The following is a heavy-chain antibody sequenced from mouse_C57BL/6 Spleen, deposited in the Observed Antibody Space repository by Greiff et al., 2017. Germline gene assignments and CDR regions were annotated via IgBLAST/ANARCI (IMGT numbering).Heavy chain of an antibody. CDR2: ISDGGSYT. CDR1: GFTFSSYA. CDR3: ARAIWGRSGFAY. Sequence: EVKLVESGGGLVKPGGSLKLSCAASGFTFSSYAMSWVRQTPEKRLEWVATISDGGSYTYYPDNVKGRFTISRDNAKNNLYLQMSHLKSEDTAMYYCARAIWGRSGFAYWGQGTLVTVSA. V-gene: IGHV5-4*03. J-gene: IGHJ3*01.